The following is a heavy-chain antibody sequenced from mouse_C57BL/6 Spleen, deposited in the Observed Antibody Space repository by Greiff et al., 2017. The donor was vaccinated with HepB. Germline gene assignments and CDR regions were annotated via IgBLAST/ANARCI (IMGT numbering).Heavy chain of an antibody. Sequence: VQLQQSGPELVKPGASVKIPCKASGYTFTDYNMDWVKQSHGKSLEWIGDINPNNGGTIYNQKFKGKATLTVDKSSSTAYMELRSLTSEDTAVYYCARSTTDSRGYFDVWGTGTTVTVSS. CDR3: ARSTTDSRGYFDV. CDR2: INPNNGGT. D-gene: IGHD1-1*01. V-gene: IGHV1-18*01. CDR1: GYTFTDYN. J-gene: IGHJ1*03.